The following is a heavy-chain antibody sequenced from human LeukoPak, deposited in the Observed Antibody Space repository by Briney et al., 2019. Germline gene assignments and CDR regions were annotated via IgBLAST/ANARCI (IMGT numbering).Heavy chain of an antibody. CDR1: GFTLSSYW. CDR2: ISADGSST. D-gene: IGHD1-26*01. V-gene: IGHV3-74*01. CDR3: ARTPIIGNNWFHP. J-gene: IGHJ5*02. Sequence: GGSLRLSCAVSGFTLSSYWMHWVRQAPGKGLVWVSRISADGSSTNYADSVKGRFTISRDNAKNTLYLQMNSLRAEDTAVYYCARTPIIGNNWFHPWGQGTLVTVSS.